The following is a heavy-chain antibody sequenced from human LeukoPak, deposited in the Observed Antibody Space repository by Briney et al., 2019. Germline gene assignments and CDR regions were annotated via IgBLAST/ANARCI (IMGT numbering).Heavy chain of an antibody. CDR1: GYTFTSYD. Sequence: GASVKVSCKASGYTFTSYDINWVRQATGQGLEWMGWMNPNSGNTGYAQKFQGRFTMTRNTSISTAYMELSSLRSEDTAVYYCARDQRGYSSSWLDYWGQGTLVTVSS. J-gene: IGHJ4*02. D-gene: IGHD6-13*01. CDR3: ARDQRGYSSSWLDY. V-gene: IGHV1-8*01. CDR2: MNPNSGNT.